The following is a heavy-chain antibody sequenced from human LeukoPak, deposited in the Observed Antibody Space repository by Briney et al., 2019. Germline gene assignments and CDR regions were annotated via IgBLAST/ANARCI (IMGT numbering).Heavy chain of an antibody. V-gene: IGHV1-2*02. CDR1: GYTFTGYY. Sequence: ASVKVSCKAPGYTFTGYYMHWVRQAPGQGLEWMGWINPNSGGTNYAQKFQGRVTMTRDTSISTAYMELSRLRSDDTAVYYCARGGPTMIVVAIIPDYWGQGTLVTVS. D-gene: IGHD3-22*01. CDR2: INPNSGGT. CDR3: ARGGPTMIVVAIIPDY. J-gene: IGHJ4*02.